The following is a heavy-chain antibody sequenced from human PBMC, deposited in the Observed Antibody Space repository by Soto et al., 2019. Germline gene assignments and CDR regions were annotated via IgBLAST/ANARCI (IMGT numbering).Heavy chain of an antibody. J-gene: IGHJ4*02. Sequence: SETLSLTCAVSNYSISSGYYWGWIRQPPEKGLGYIGSIFHTGSTYYNPSLKSRVIISVDTSKNQFSLRLNSVTAADTAVYFCARVEAAKSFAHWGQGTLVTVSS. CDR1: NYSISSGYY. CDR3: ARVEAAKSFAH. D-gene: IGHD2-15*01. CDR2: IFHTGST. V-gene: IGHV4-38-2*01.